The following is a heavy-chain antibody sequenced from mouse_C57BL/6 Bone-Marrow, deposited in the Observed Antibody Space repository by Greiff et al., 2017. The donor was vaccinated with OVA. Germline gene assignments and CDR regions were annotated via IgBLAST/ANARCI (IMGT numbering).Heavy chain of an antibody. Sequence: EVKLVESEGGLVQPGSSMKLSCTASGFTFSDYYMAWVRQVPEKGLEWVANINYDGSSTYYLDSLKSRFIISRDNAKNILYLQMSSLKSEDTATYYCARDEGRGVFDYRGQGTTLTVSS. CDR2: INYDGSST. CDR1: GFTFSDYY. CDR3: ARDEGRGVFDY. V-gene: IGHV5-16*01. J-gene: IGHJ2*01.